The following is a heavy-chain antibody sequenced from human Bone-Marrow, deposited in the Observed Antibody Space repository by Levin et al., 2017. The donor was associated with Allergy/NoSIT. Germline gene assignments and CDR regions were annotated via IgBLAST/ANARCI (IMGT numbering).Heavy chain of an antibody. Sequence: GESLKISCAASGFTFGNHAMTWVRHAPGKGLEWVSTIRPNSERTYFADSVKGRFTVSRDDSMNLMYLKMNSLRVDDAAVYYCARAQGASGWYTVDFWGQGTLVTVSS. CDR2: IRPNSERT. J-gene: IGHJ4*02. D-gene: IGHD6-13*01. CDR1: GFTFGNHA. CDR3: ARAQGASGWYTVDF. V-gene: IGHV3-23*01.